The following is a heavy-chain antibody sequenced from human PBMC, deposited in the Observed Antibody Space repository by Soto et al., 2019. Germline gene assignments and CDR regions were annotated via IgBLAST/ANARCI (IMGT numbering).Heavy chain of an antibody. J-gene: IGHJ5*02. CDR3: ARIKGIVVVPAARRWFDP. CDR1: GYTFTSYD. CDR2: MNPNSGNT. D-gene: IGHD2-2*01. V-gene: IGHV1-8*01. Sequence: QVQLVQSGAEVKKPGASVKVSCKASGYTFTSYDINWVRQATGQGLEWMGWMNPNSGNTGYAQKFQGRVTMTRNTSISTAYMELNSLRSEDTAVYYCARIKGIVVVPAARRWFDPWGQGTLVTVSS.